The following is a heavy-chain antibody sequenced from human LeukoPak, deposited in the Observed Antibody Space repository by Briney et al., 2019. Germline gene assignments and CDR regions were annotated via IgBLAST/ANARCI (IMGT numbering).Heavy chain of an antibody. J-gene: IGHJ1*01. D-gene: IGHD6-19*01. CDR1: GGSISSYY. CDR3: ATEGIAVAGRVEYFQH. CDR2: IYYSGST. V-gene: IGHV4-59*01. Sequence: PSETLSLTCTVSGGSISSYYWSWIRQPAGKGLEWIGYIYYSGSTNYNPSLKSRVTISVDTSKNQFSLKLSSVTAADTAVYYCATEGIAVAGRVEYFQHRGQGTLVTVSS.